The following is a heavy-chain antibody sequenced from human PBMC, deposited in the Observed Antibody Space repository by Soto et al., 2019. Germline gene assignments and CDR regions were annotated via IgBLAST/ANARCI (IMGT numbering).Heavy chain of an antibody. CDR2: IYYSGST. V-gene: IGHV4-30-4*01. D-gene: IGHD3-3*01. J-gene: IGHJ4*02. CDR1: GGSISSGDYY. Sequence: LSLTCTVSGGSISSGDYYWSWIRQPPGKGLEWIGYIYYSGSTYYNPSLKSRVTISVDTSKNQFSLKLSSVTAADTAVYYCARVERVTIFGVVIIRGFDYWGQGTLVTVSS. CDR3: ARVERVTIFGVVIIRGFDY.